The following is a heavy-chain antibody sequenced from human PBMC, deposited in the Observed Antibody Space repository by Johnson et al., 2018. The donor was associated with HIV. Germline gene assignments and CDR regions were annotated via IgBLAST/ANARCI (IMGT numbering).Heavy chain of an antibody. CDR3: AKAGRMIVAVSGFDI. CDR2: ITWNSGSI. V-gene: IGHV3-9*01. Sequence: EVQLVESGGGLVQPGRSLRLSCAASGFTFDDYAMHWVRQAPGKGLEWVSGITWNSGSIGYADSVKGRFTISRDNAKNSLYLQMNSLRAEDTALYYCAKAGRMIVAVSGFDIWGQGTMVTVSS. D-gene: IGHD3-22*01. CDR1: GFTFDDYA. J-gene: IGHJ3*02.